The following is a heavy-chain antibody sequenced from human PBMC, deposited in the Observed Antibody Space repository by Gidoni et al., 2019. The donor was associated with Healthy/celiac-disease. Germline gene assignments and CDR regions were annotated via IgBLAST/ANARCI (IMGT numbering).Heavy chain of an antibody. CDR1: GFTFSSYA. Sequence: QVQLVESGGGVVQPGRSLRLSCAAAGFTFSSYAMHWVRQAPGKGLEWVAVISYDGSNKYYADSVKGRFTISRDNSKNTLYLQMNSLRAEDTAVYYCARAYCGGDCYPDIQNYWGQGTLVTVSS. D-gene: IGHD2-21*02. CDR2: ISYDGSNK. V-gene: IGHV3-30-3*01. J-gene: IGHJ4*02. CDR3: ARAYCGGDCYPDIQNY.